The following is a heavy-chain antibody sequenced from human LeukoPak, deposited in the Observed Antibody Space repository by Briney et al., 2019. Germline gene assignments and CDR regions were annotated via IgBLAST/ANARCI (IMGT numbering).Heavy chain of an antibody. Sequence: GGSLRLSCAASGFTFSYYWMHWVRQAPGKGLEWVSSISGSTSYIYYADSVRGRFTISRDNAKNSLYLQMNSLRAEDTAVYYCAKNGGPHGMDVWGQGTTITVSS. D-gene: IGHD3-10*01. CDR2: ISGSTSYI. CDR3: AKNGGPHGMDV. J-gene: IGHJ6*02. CDR1: GFTFSYYW. V-gene: IGHV3-21*01.